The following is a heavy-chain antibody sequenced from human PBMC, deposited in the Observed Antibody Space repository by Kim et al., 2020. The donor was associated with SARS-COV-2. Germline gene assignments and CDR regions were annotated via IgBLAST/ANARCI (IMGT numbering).Heavy chain of an antibody. V-gene: IGHV3-30*07. D-gene: IGHD4-17*01. J-gene: IGHJ6*02. CDR3: ARDQGDYYYYYYGMDV. Sequence: GKGRFTISRDNSKNTLDLQMNSLRAEDTAVYYCARDQGDYYYYYYGMDVWGQGTTVTVSS.